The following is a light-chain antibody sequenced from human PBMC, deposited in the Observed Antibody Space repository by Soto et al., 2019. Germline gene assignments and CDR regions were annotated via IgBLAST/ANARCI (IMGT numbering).Light chain of an antibody. J-gene: IGKJ4*01. Sequence: EIVLTQSPATLSLSPGERATLSCRASQSVSSYLAWYQQKPGQAPRLLIYDASNRATGIPARFSGSGSGTDFTLTISSLEPEDFAVYYCQQRSFGGGTEVEIK. CDR3: QQRS. V-gene: IGKV3-11*01. CDR1: QSVSSY. CDR2: DAS.